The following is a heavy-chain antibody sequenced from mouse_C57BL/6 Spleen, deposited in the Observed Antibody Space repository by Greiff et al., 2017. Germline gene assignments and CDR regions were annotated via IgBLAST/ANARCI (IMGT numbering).Heavy chain of an antibody. Sequence: QVQLQQPGAELVKPGASVKLSCKASGYTFTSYWMQWVKQRPGQGLEWIGEIDPSDSYTNYNQKFKGKATLTVDTSSSPAYMQISSLTSEDSAVYDCARWGSSGYAWCAYWGKGTRVTVSA. V-gene: IGHV1-50*01. CDR2: IDPSDSYT. CDR3: ARWGSSGYAWCAY. J-gene: IGHJ3*01. D-gene: IGHD3-2*02. CDR1: GYTFTSYW.